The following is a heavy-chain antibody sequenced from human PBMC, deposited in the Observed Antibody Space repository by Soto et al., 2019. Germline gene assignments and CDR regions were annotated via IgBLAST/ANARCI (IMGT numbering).Heavy chain of an antibody. CDR1: GGTFSSYA. D-gene: IGHD5-18*01. Sequence: SVKVSCKASGGTFSSYAISWVRQAPGQGLEWMGGIIPIFGTANYAQKFQGRVTITADESTSTAYMELSSLRSEDTAVYYCARGDRPKSGYSYGYGIDYFDYWG. J-gene: IGHJ4*01. CDR3: ARGDRPKSGYSYGYGIDYFDY. V-gene: IGHV1-69*13. CDR2: IIPIFGTA.